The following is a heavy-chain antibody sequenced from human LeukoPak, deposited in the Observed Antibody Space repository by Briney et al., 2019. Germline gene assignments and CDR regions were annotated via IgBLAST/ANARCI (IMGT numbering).Heavy chain of an antibody. Sequence: ASVKVSCKASGYTFTGYYMHWVRQAPGQGLEWMGWINPNSGGTNYAQKFQGRVTMTRDTSISTAYMELSRLRSDDTAVYYCASGRDIVGATTGAGYFDYWGQGTLVTVSS. J-gene: IGHJ4*02. CDR3: ASGRDIVGATTGAGYFDY. D-gene: IGHD1-26*01. CDR1: GYTFTGYY. V-gene: IGHV1-2*02. CDR2: INPNSGGT.